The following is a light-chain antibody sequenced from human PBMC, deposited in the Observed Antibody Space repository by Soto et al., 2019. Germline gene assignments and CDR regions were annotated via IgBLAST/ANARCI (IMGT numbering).Light chain of an antibody. CDR1: QSISSW. CDR3: QQYNNYSWT. Sequence: IQMTQSPSTLSASVGARVTISCRASQSISSWLAWYQQKPGKAPKLLIYKASSLESGVPSRFSGSGSGTEFTLTISSLQPDDFATYYCQQYNNYSWTFGQGTKVDI. V-gene: IGKV1-5*03. CDR2: KAS. J-gene: IGKJ1*01.